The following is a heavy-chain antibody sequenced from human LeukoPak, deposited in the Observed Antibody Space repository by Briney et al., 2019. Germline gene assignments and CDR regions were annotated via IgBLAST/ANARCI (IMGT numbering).Heavy chain of an antibody. D-gene: IGHD2-2*01. CDR3: ARGWGDIVVVPAALRRYYFDY. CDR2: INPSGGST. J-gene: IGHJ4*02. Sequence: ASVKVSCKASGYTFTSYYMHWVRQAPGQGLEWMGIINPSGGSTSYAQKFQGRVTMTRDTSTSTVYMELSSLRSEDTAVYYCARGWGDIVVVPAALRRYYFDYWDQGTLVTVSS. V-gene: IGHV1-46*01. CDR1: GYTFTSYY.